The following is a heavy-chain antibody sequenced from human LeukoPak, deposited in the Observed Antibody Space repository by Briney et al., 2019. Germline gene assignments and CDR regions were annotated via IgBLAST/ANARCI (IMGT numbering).Heavy chain of an antibody. D-gene: IGHD5-18*01. CDR1: GFTFSSYS. Sequence: GGSLRLSCAASGFTFSSYSMNWVRQAPGKGLEWVSSISSSSSYIYYADSVKGRFTISRDNAKNSPYLQMNSLRAEDTAVYYCARDSGYSYGYDYWGQGTLVTVSS. J-gene: IGHJ4*02. V-gene: IGHV3-21*01. CDR3: ARDSGYSYGYDY. CDR2: ISSSSSYI.